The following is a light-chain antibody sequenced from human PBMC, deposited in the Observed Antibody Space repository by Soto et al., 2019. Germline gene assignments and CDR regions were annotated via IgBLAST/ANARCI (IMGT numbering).Light chain of an antibody. V-gene: IGKV1-39*01. J-gene: IGKJ1*01. CDR3: QQSYSTPWT. Sequence: DIQATQSPSSLSASVRDRVTITCRASHNTRGYLNWYQQKPGKAPKLLIYAASNLQSGIPSRFSGSGSETDFTLTISSLKPEDFATYYCQQSYSTPWTLGQGTKVDIK. CDR1: HNTRGY. CDR2: AAS.